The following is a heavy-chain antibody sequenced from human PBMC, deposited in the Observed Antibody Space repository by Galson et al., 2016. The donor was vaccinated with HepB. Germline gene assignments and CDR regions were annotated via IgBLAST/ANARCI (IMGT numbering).Heavy chain of an antibody. CDR3: ARAKDQVLHYFDS. CDR2: IYYTGST. CDR1: GGSISSSVDY. D-gene: IGHD2-2*01. Sequence: ETLSLTCTVSGGSISSSVDYWGWVRQPPGKGLEWIGTIYYTGSTYYNPSLKSRVTISVDTSKNQFSLNLNSISAADTAVYFCARAKDQVLHYFDSWGQGALVTVSS. V-gene: IGHV4-39*07. J-gene: IGHJ4*02.